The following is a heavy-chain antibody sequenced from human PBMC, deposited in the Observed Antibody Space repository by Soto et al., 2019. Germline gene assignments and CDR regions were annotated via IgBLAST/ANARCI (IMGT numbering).Heavy chain of an antibody. CDR2: ISAHNGNT. CDR3: ARGRYGDY. CDR1: GYDFTTYG. Sequence: QVHLVQSGAEVKKSGASVKVSCKGSGYDFTTYGITWVRQAPGQGLEWMAWISAHNGNTDYPQKLQGRVTVTRDTSTSTAYMELRSLRSDDTAVYYCARGRYGDYWGQGALVTVSS. V-gene: IGHV1-18*01. D-gene: IGHD1-1*01. J-gene: IGHJ4*02.